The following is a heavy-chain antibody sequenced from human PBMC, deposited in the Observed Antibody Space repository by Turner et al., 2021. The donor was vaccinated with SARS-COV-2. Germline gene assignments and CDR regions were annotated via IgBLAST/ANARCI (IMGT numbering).Heavy chain of an antibody. CDR3: LGRDIVVVLVAISEVDY. D-gene: IGHD2-2*01. V-gene: IGHV1-24*01. CDR2: FDPEEGET. Sequence: QVQLVQSGAEVKKPGASVKVSCKVSGYTLTELSMHWVRQAPGKGLEWMGGFDPEEGETIYAQKFQGRVTMTEDTSTDTAYMELSSLRSEDTAVYYCLGRDIVVVLVAISEVDYWGQGTLVTVSS. CDR1: GYTLTELS. J-gene: IGHJ4*02.